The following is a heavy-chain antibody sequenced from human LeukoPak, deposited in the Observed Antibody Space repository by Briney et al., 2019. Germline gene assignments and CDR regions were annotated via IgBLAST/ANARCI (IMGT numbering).Heavy chain of an antibody. CDR1: GFTFDDYG. D-gene: IGHD3-9*01. CDR3: AREGAGGYFDWLSYFDY. V-gene: IGHV3-20*01. J-gene: IGHJ4*02. CDR2: INWNGGST. Sequence: PGGSLRLSCAASGFTFDDYGMSWVRQAPGKGLEWVSGINWNGGSTGYADSVKGRFTISRDNAKNSLYLQTNSLRAEDTALYHCAREGAGGYFDWLSYFDYWGQGTLVTVSS.